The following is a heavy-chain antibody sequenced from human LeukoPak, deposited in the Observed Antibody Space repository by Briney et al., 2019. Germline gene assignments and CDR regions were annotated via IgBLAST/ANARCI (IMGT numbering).Heavy chain of an antibody. D-gene: IGHD6-13*01. Sequence: SETLSLTCTVSGGSISSYYWSWIRQPPGKGLEWIGYIYTSGSANYNPSLKSRVTISVDTSKNQFSLKLSSVTAADTAVYYCAAAAGSRDFDYWGQGTLVTVSS. J-gene: IGHJ4*02. V-gene: IGHV4-4*09. CDR1: GGSISSYY. CDR2: IYTSGSA. CDR3: AAAAGSRDFDY.